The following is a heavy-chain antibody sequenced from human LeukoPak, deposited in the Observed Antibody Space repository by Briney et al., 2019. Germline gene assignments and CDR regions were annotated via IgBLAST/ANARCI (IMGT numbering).Heavy chain of an antibody. V-gene: IGHV3-30*18. J-gene: IGHJ6*03. CDR2: ISYDGSNK. CDR3: AKEGIRSSGWYPTFLHSALHYYYYYMDV. D-gene: IGHD6-19*01. Sequence: GGSLRLSCAASGFTFSSYGMHWVRQAPGKGLEWMAVISYDGSNKYYADSVKGRFTISRDNSKNTLYLQMNSLRAEDTAVYYCAKEGIRSSGWYPTFLHSALHYYYYYMDVWGKGTTVTVSS. CDR1: GFTFSSYG.